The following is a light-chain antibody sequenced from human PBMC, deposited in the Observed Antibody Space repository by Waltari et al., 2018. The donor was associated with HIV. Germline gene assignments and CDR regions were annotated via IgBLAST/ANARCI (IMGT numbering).Light chain of an antibody. CDR2: GAS. J-gene: IGKJ1*01. CDR1: QSVSSSY. Sequence: EIVLTQSPGTLSLSPGERATLSRRASQSVSSSYLAWYQQTPGQAPRLLIYGASSRATGIPDRFSGSGSGTDFTLTISRLEPEDFAVYYCQQYGSLWTFGQGTKVEIK. V-gene: IGKV3-20*01. CDR3: QQYGSLWT.